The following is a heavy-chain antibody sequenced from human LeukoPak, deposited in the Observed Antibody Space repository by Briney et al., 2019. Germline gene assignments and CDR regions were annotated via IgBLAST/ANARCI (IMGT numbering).Heavy chain of an antibody. CDR2: INGGNDDA. D-gene: IGHD3-22*01. J-gene: IGHJ1*01. Sequence: GGSLRLSCAASGFSFGSFTMSWVRQAPGQRLEWMAWINGGNDDAKYSQKFQGRVTIIRDTSASTAYMELSSLGSEDTAVYYCARVPLSDSSGHYYPHWGQGTLVTVSS. CDR3: ARVPLSDSSGHYYPH. V-gene: IGHV1-3*01. CDR1: GFSFGSFT.